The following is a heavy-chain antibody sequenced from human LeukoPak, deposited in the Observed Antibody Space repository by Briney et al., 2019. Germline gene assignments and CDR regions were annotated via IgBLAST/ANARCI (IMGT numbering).Heavy chain of an antibody. CDR1: GGSISGYY. J-gene: IGHJ4*02. D-gene: IGHD3-10*01. V-gene: IGHV4-59*08. CDR2: IYYSGST. CDR3: ARYGSGTYPRFDN. Sequence: SETLSLTCTVSGGSISGYYWSWIRQPPGKGLEWIGYIYYSGSTNYNPSLQSRATISVDTSKNQFSLNLSSVTAADTAVYYCARYGSGTYPRFDNWGQRTLVTVSS.